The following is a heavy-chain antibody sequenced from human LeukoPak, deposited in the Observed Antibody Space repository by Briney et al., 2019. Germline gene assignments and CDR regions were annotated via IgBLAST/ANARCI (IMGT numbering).Heavy chain of an antibody. J-gene: IGHJ4*02. Sequence: PGRSLRLSCAASGFTFSSYGMHWVRQAPGKGLEWVAIISSVGSDKYYADSVKGRFTISRDNSKNTQYLQMNSLRAEDTAVYYCAKDGPGFSGWADYWGQGTLVTVSS. CDR2: ISSVGSDK. CDR1: GFTFSSYG. CDR3: AKDGPGFSGWADY. V-gene: IGHV3-30*18. D-gene: IGHD6-19*01.